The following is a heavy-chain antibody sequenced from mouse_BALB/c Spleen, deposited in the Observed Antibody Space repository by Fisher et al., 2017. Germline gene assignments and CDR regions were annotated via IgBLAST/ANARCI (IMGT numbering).Heavy chain of an antibody. V-gene: IGHV5-9*03. J-gene: IGHJ2*01. CDR3: ARAWDY. Sequence: RFTISRDNAKNNLYLQMSSLRSEDTALYYCARAWDYWGQGTTLTVSS.